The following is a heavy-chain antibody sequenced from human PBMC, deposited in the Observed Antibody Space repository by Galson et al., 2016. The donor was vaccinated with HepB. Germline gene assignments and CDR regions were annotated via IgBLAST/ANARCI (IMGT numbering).Heavy chain of an antibody. J-gene: IGHJ4*02. Sequence: SLRLSCVASGFAFSRFGMHWVRQAPGRGLEWVAVITYDGDSTSYEDSVKGRFTIFRDNSRSTLFLQMNSLTAEDSGVYYCAKDGPGGRYRGYEDGRRDWGQGTLVTVTS. CDR3: AKDGPGGRYRGYEDGRRD. CDR1: GFAFSRFG. CDR2: ITYDGDST. V-gene: IGHV3-30*18. D-gene: IGHD3-22*01.